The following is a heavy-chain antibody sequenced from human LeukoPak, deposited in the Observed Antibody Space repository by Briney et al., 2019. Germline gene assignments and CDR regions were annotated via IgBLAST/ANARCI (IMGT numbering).Heavy chain of an antibody. Sequence: SETLSLTCTVSGDSISSYYWSWIRQPPGKGLEWIGEINHSGSTNYNPSLKSRVTISVDTSKNQFSLNLRSVTAADTAVYYCARGRYSFAYWGQGTLVTVSS. CDR1: GDSISSYY. V-gene: IGHV4-34*01. CDR2: INHSGST. J-gene: IGHJ4*02. D-gene: IGHD5-18*01. CDR3: ARGRYSFAY.